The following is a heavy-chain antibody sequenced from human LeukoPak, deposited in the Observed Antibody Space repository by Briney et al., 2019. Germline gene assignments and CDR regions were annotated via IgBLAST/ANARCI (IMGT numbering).Heavy chain of an antibody. CDR1: GFTFSGHW. J-gene: IGHJ4*02. D-gene: IGHD2-15*01. Sequence: PGGSLRLSCVASGFTFSGHWMHWVRQVPGKGLMAVSRITPDGNAAAYADSVKGRFTISRDSAKNTLYLEMNSLTAEDTALYHCTRSGYSNGYDYWGQGTLVTVSS. V-gene: IGHV3-74*03. CDR3: TRSGYSNGYDY. CDR2: ITPDGNAA.